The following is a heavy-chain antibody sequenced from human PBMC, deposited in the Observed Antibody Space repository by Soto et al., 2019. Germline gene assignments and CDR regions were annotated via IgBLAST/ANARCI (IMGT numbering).Heavy chain of an antibody. D-gene: IGHD3-16*01. V-gene: IGHV5-51*01. CDR2: IFPDDSDT. CDR3: FRGGVTSRTFDY. J-gene: IGHJ4*02. CDR1: GYIVKNYW. Sequence: GESLKISCKASGYIVKNYWIGWVRQMPGQGLEWMGIIFPDDSDTRYSPSFQGHVTISVDKSISTAYVQWSSLKASDSAIYYCFRGGVTSRTFDYWGQGTLVTVSS.